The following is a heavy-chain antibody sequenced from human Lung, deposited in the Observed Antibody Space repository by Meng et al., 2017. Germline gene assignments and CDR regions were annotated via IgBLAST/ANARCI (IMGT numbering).Heavy chain of an antibody. CDR1: GGSFSGYY. J-gene: IGHJ4*02. CDR3: VRRTYSSGWYFDY. D-gene: IGHD6-19*01. Sequence: QVQLQQWGAGLLKPSETLSLTCAVYGGSFSGYYWSWIRQPPGKGLEWIGEIIDSGSTNYNPSLKRRVTISVDTSKNQFSLRVTSVTAADRAVYYCVRRTYSSGWYFDYWGQGTLVTVSS. CDR2: IIDSGST. V-gene: IGHV4-34*02.